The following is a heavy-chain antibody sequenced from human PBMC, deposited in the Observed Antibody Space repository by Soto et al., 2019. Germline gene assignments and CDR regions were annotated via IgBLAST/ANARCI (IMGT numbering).Heavy chain of an antibody. J-gene: IGHJ6*02. CDR3: EAEMTFGKLSVV. CDR1: GDTDTNYV. Sequence: QVQLVQSGAEVKKPGSSVKVSCKASGDTDTNYVISWVRQAPGQGLEWMGGIFPKFGTTYSAQKLQNRLTITADESTSTVYMQLSSLRLDDTAVYYCEAEMTFGKLSVVWGQGTTVTVSS. V-gene: IGHV1-69*01. CDR2: IFPKFGTT. D-gene: IGHD3-16*02.